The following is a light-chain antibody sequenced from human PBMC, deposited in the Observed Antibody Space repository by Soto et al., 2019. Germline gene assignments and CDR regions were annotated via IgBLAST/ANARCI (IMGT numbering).Light chain of an antibody. Sequence: EIVMTQSPATLSVSPGERATLSCRASQSVSTNLAWYQQKPGQPPRLLIYGASTRATGIPARFSGSGSGTGFTLTISSLQSEDFAIYYCQQYNNWPSFGPGTKVDIK. CDR2: GAS. V-gene: IGKV3-15*01. J-gene: IGKJ3*01. CDR3: QQYNNWPS. CDR1: QSVSTN.